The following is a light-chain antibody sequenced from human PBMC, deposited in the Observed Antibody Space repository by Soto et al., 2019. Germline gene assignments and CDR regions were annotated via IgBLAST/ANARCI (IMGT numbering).Light chain of an antibody. CDR1: QSVSSN. CDR3: HRYQNRPRST. CDR2: GAS. J-gene: IGKJ1*01. V-gene: IGKV3-15*01. Sequence: EVVMKQSPATLSVSPGERATLSCRASQSVSSNLAWYQQKPGQAPRVLIYGASIRATGIPARFSGSGSGTELTLTITTLQSEAFAISDYHRYQNRPRSTFGHGTKVDIK.